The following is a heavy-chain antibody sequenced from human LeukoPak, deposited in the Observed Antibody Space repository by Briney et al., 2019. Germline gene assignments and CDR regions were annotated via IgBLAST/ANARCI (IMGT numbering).Heavy chain of an antibody. V-gene: IGHV3-11*06. J-gene: IGHJ4*02. CDR3: ARAGTNFDY. CDR1: GFPSVTTS. CDR2: ISSSSSYT. Sequence: TGGSLRLSCAASGFPSVTTSMGWTRQAQGRGWEWVSYISSSSSYTNYADPVKGRFTISRDNAKNSLYLQMNSLRAEDTAVYYCARAGTNFDYWGQGTLVTASS.